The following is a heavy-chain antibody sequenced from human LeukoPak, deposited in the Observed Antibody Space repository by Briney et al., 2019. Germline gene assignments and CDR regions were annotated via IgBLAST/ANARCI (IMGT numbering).Heavy chain of an antibody. Sequence: PSETLSLTCTVSSGSISSNYYYWSWIRQPPGKGLEWIGYIYYSGSTYYKPSLKSRVTISVDTSKNLFSLKLSSVTAADTAVYYCASSIKAYRGKEGYYFAYWGQGTLVTVPS. CDR3: ASSIKAYRGKEGYYFAY. V-gene: IGHV4-30-4*01. CDR1: SGSISSNYYY. J-gene: IGHJ4*02. D-gene: IGHD4-23*01. CDR2: IYYSGST.